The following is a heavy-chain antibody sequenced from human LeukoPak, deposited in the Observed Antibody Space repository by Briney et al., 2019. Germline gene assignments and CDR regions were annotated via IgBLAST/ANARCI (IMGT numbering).Heavy chain of an antibody. Sequence: SETLSLTCAVYGGSFSGYYWSWLRQPPGKGLEWLGEINHSGSTNYNPSLKSRVTISVDTSKNQFSLKLSSVTAADTAVYYCASRARRGSGYYFVGYFQHWGQGTLITVSS. V-gene: IGHV4-34*01. CDR3: ASRARRGSGYYFVGYFQH. J-gene: IGHJ1*01. CDR2: INHSGST. CDR1: GGSFSGYY. D-gene: IGHD3-22*01.